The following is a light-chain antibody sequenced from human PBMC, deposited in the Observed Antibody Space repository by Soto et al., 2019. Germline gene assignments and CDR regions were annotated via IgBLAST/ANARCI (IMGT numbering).Light chain of an antibody. CDR3: MQALQSLT. V-gene: IGKV2-28*01. CDR1: QSLLHITGETF. CDR2: FGS. J-gene: IGKJ1*01. Sequence: DVVMTQTPLSLSVAPGQPASISCKSSQSLLHITGETFLFWYLQKPGQSPQLLIYFGSNRAPGVPDRFSGSGSGTDFTLKINRVEAEDVGTYYCMQALQSLTFGQGTKVDIK.